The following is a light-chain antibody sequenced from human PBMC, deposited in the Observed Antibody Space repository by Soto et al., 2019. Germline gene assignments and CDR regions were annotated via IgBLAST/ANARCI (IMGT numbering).Light chain of an antibody. Sequence: DIQMTQSRSSLSASVGDRVTIACRASQGIRNDLGWYQQKPGKAPKRLIYAASSLQSGVPSRFSGSGSGTEFTLTISSLQPEDVATYYCQKCKVAPFTFGGGTKVDIK. CDR3: QKCKVAPFT. J-gene: IGKJ4*01. CDR1: QGIRND. V-gene: IGKV1-17*01. CDR2: AAS.